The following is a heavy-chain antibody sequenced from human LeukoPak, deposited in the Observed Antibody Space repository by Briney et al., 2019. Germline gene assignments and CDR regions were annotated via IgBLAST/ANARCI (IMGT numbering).Heavy chain of an antibody. J-gene: IGHJ4*02. CDR2: ICVSSDYI. D-gene: IGHD3-22*01. Sequence: PGGALRLSCAASGLTLSSFIMNSVRQPPGRRLEWVSSICVSSDYIYYADSVKGRFTIFRDNAKNSLYLQMNSLRAEDTAVYYCARGHYDTSGYSNYFDYWGQETLVTVSS. CDR3: ARGHYDTSGYSNYFDY. CDR1: GLTLSSFI. V-gene: IGHV3-21*01.